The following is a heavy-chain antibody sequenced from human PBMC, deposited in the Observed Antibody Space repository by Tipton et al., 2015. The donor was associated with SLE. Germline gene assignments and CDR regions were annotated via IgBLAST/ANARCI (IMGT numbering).Heavy chain of an antibody. V-gene: IGHV4-61*02. CDR1: GDSIWSSAYY. J-gene: IGHJ5*02. CDR2: LYTSGST. CDR3: ARGSYYDSSGSGGIDP. D-gene: IGHD3-22*01. Sequence: GLVKPSETLTLTCTVSGDSIWSSAYYWSWIRQPAGKGLEWIGHLYTSGSTNYNPSLKSRVTISVDTSKTQFSLNLSSVTAADTAVYFCARGSYYDSSGSGGIDPWGQGTLVTVSS.